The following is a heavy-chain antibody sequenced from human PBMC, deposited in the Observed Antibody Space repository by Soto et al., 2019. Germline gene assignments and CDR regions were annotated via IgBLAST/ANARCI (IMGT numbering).Heavy chain of an antibody. CDR3: ARVVGESSGWYDAFEI. D-gene: IGHD6-19*01. Sequence: ASVKVSCKASGYTFTSYAMHWVRQAPGQRLEWMGWINAGNGNTKYSQKFQGRVTITRDTSASTAYMELSSLRSEDTAVYYCARVVGESSGWYDAFEIWGQGTMVTVSS. V-gene: IGHV1-3*01. J-gene: IGHJ3*02. CDR2: INAGNGNT. CDR1: GYTFTSYA.